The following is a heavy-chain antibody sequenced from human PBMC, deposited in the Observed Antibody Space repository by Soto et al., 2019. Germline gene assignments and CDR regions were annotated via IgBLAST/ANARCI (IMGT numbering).Heavy chain of an antibody. CDR3: AKGGWYTSSSRSDC. Sequence: QVQLVESGGGVVQPGTSLRLSCSASGFTLSGVDMHWVRQAPGKGLEWVAVMSYDGRNQYYADSVKGRFTVSRDSPKSTLYLQMSSLRTEDAAVYYCAKGGWYTSSSRSDCWGQGTLVTVSS. CDR1: GFTLSGVD. V-gene: IGHV3-30*18. J-gene: IGHJ4*02. CDR2: MSYDGRNQ. D-gene: IGHD6-6*01.